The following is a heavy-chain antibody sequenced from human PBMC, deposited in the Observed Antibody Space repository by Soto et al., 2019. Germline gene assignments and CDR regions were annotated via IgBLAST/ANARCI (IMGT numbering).Heavy chain of an antibody. J-gene: IGHJ6*02. CDR1: GYTFPSYY. V-gene: IGHV1-46*01. CDR2: INPSGGST. Sequence: ASVKVSCKASGYTFPSYYMHWVRQAPGQGLEWMGIINPSGGSTSYAQKFQGRVTMTRDTSTSTVYMELSSLRSEDTAVYYCARNKILGYCSSTSCSRQLTYYYYYGMDVWGQGTTVTVSS. D-gene: IGHD2-2*01. CDR3: ARNKILGYCSSTSCSRQLTYYYYYGMDV.